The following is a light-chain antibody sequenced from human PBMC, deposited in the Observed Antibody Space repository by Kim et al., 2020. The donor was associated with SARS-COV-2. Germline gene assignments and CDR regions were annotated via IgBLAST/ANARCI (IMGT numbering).Light chain of an antibody. J-gene: IGLJ3*02. CDR3: VAWDDSLNGSV. CDR1: STNIGNKF. Sequence: QRFTISCTESSTNIGNKFVNWYQQLPGTTPTLLIYGNDYRSSGVPDRFSGSKSGTSASLAISGLQSEDEADYYCVAWDDSLNGSVFGGGTQLTVL. V-gene: IGLV1-44*01. CDR2: GND.